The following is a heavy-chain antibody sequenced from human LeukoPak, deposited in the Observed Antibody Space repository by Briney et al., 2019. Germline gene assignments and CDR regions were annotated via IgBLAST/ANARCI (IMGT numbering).Heavy chain of an antibody. V-gene: IGHV4-39*07. CDR1: GGSVSSTNYY. D-gene: IGHD2-8*02. CDR3: AKVTGEWRTYYFDY. Sequence: SETLSLTCTVSGGSVSSTNYYWGWIRQPPGKGLEWIGSIYYSGSTYYNPSLKSRVTISVDTSKNQFSLKLSSVTAADTAVYYCAKVTGEWRTYYFDYWGQGTLVTVSS. CDR2: IYYSGST. J-gene: IGHJ4*02.